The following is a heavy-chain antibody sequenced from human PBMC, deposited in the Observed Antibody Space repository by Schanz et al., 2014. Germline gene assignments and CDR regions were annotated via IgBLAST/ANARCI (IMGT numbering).Heavy chain of an antibody. CDR1: GFSFSSYA. V-gene: IGHV3-48*01. CDR2: ITYNGGTI. CDR3: ARDRRNADLDY. D-gene: IGHD1-1*01. J-gene: IGHJ4*02. Sequence: EVQLLESGGGLVEPGGSLRLSCAASGFSFSSYAMGWVRQAPGKGLEWISYITYNGGTIYYADSVKGRFTISRDNAKNSLYLEMNSLRAEDTALYYCARDRRNADLDYWGQGTLVTVSS.